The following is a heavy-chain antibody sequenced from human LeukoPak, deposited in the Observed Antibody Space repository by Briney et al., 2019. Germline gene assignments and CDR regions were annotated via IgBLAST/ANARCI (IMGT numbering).Heavy chain of an antibody. CDR1: GFTYRSYP. D-gene: IGHD2-21*02. CDR2: IGYDSTIQ. J-gene: IGHJ4*02. V-gene: IGHV3-30*04. Sequence: PGGPLRLSCAASGFTYRSYPMQWVPEAPGKAVEGVVVIGYDSTIQVYAESVKGRFTISRASSEHMLQLQIDSLKPDDTAVYYCARDPVTRIPDYLDHWGQGILVTVS. CDR3: ARDPVTRIPDYLDH.